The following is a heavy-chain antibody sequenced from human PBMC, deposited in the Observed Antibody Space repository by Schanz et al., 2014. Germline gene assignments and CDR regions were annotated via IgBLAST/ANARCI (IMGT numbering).Heavy chain of an antibody. CDR2: IYYSGST. CDR1: GGSIRTYF. CDR3: AFDRDDAYDI. J-gene: IGHJ3*02. V-gene: IGHV4-59*12. Sequence: QVQLQESGPGLVKPSETLSLTCSVSGGSIRTYFWAWIRQPPGKGLEWIGFIYYSGSTNYNPSLKSRVTISVDMSKNQFALNLNSVTAADTAVYYCAFDRDDAYDIWGQGTTVTVSS. D-gene: IGHD3-9*01.